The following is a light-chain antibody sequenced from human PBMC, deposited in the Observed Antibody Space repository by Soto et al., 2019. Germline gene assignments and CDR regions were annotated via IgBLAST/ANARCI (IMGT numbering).Light chain of an antibody. V-gene: IGKV1D-12*01. Sequence: DIQMTQSPSSVSASVGDRVTITCRASQGISNWLAWYQQKPGEAPKLLISAASSLQSGVPSRFSGSGSGTDFTLTINSMQSEDFAVYYCQQHGTSPITFGQGTRLEIK. CDR1: QGISNW. CDR3: QQHGTSPIT. J-gene: IGKJ5*01. CDR2: AAS.